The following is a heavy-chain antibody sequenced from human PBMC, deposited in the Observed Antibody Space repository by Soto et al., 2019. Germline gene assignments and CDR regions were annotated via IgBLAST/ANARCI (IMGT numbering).Heavy chain of an antibody. CDR3: ARGLRIQLWSLQNRCQFDY. Sequence: QVQLVESGGGVVQPGRSLRLSCAASGFTFSSYGMHWVRQAPGKGLEWVAVIWYDGSNKYYADSVKGRFTISRDNSKNTLYLQMNSLRAEDTAVYYCARGLRIQLWSLQNRCQFDYWGQGTLVTVSS. V-gene: IGHV3-33*01. CDR2: IWYDGSNK. CDR1: GFTFSSYG. D-gene: IGHD5-18*01. J-gene: IGHJ4*02.